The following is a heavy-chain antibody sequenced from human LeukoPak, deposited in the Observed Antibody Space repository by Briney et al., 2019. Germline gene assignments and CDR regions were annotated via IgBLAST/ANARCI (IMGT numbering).Heavy chain of an antibody. CDR2: IYYSGST. CDR3: ARDHTVTTYWYFDL. V-gene: IGHV4-59*12. CDR1: GGSINSYY. Sequence: SETLSLTCTVSGGSINSYYWSWIRQPPGKGLEWIGYIYYSGSTNYNPSLKSRVTISVDTSKNQFSLKLSSVTAADTAVYYCARDHTVTTYWYFDLWGRGTLVTVSS. D-gene: IGHD4-17*01. J-gene: IGHJ2*01.